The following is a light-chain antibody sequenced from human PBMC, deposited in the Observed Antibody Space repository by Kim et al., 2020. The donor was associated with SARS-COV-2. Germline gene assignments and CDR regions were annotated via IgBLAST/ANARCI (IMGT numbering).Light chain of an antibody. CDR2: DAS. CDR3: QQYDSYSYG. CDR1: QSISSW. V-gene: IGKV1-5*01. J-gene: IGKJ2*03. Sequence: ESVGDRVTITCRASQSISSWLAWYQQRPGKAPRLLIYDASNLESGVPSRFSGSGSGTEFTLTISSLQPDDLATYYCQQYDSYSYGFGQGTKVDIK.